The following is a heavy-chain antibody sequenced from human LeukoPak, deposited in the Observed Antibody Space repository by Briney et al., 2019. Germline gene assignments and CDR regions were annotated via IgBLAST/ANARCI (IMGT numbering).Heavy chain of an antibody. V-gene: IGHV4-4*07. CDR2: IYASGNT. CDR1: GDSISSYY. D-gene: IGHD4-23*01. J-gene: IGHJ6*02. Sequence: SETLSLTCTVSGDSISSYYCSWIRQPAGKGLEWSGRIYASGNTNYNPSLKSRVTMSVDTSKSQFSLKLTSVTAADTAVYYCTRDPYGGNSHEDPYYYGMDVWGQGTTVTVSS. CDR3: TRDPYGGNSHEDPYYYGMDV.